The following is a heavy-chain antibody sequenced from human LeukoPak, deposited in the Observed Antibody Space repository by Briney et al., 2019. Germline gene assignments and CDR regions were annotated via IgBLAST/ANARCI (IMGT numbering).Heavy chain of an antibody. CDR1: GFTFGSYA. J-gene: IGHJ4*02. D-gene: IGHD5-24*01. Sequence: GRSLRLSCAVSGFTFGSYAMHWARQAPGKGLEWVAVISHDGSNQYYPDSVKGRFTISRDNSKNTLYLHMNSLRAEDTAVYYCARLRDGYFDYWGQGTLVTVSS. CDR3: ARLRDGYFDY. CDR2: ISHDGSNQ. V-gene: IGHV3-30*01.